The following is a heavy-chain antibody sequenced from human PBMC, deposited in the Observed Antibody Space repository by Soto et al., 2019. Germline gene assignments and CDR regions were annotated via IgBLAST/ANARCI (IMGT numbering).Heavy chain of an antibody. V-gene: IGHV3-30*04. CDR2: ISYDGRNK. D-gene: IGHD3-10*01. J-gene: IGHJ5*02. CDR1: GFTFSSYA. Sequence: PGGSLRLSCAASGFTFSSYAMHWVRQAPGKGLEWVAVISYDGRNKYYADSVKGRFTISRDNTKNTLYLQMSSLRSEDTAVYYCAREILFTMVRGVITPGGWFDPWGQGTLVTVSS. CDR3: AREILFTMVRGVITPGGWFDP.